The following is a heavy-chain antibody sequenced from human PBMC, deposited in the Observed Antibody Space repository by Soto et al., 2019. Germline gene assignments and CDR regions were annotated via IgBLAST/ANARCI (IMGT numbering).Heavy chain of an antibody. V-gene: IGHV4-39*01. Sequence: SETLSLTCTVSGGSISSSSYWWGWIRQSPAMGLDWIGSAYSSGSTYYSPSLKSRVTISLDTSKNQFSLNLSSVTAADTAVYYCARGKGDTAMVTGFDYWGQGTLVTVSS. CDR3: ARGKGDTAMVTGFDY. CDR2: AYSSGST. D-gene: IGHD5-18*01. CDR1: GGSISSSSYW. J-gene: IGHJ4*02.